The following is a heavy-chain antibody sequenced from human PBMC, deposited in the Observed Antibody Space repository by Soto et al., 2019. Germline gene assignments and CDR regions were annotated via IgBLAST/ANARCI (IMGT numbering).Heavy chain of an antibody. CDR1: GYTFTSYG. CDR3: AREVAARPYYYFDY. J-gene: IGHJ4*02. D-gene: IGHD6-6*01. Sequence: ASVTVSCKASGYTFTSYGISWVRQAPGQGLEWMGWISAYNGNTNYAQKLQGRVTMTTDTSTSTAYMELRSLRSDDTAVYYCAREVAARPYYYFDYWGQGTLVTVSS. V-gene: IGHV1-18*01. CDR2: ISAYNGNT.